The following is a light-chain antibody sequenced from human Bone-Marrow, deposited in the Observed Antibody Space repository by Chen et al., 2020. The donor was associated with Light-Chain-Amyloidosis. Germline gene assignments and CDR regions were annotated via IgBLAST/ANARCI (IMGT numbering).Light chain of an antibody. CDR1: NIGSTS. Sequence: SYVLTQPSSVSVAPGQTATIACGGNNIGSTSVHWYQQTPGQAPLLVVYYDSDRPSGIPERLSGSNSGNTATLTISRVEAGDEADYYCQVWDRSSDRPVCGGGTKLTVL. CDR2: YDS. V-gene: IGLV3-21*02. CDR3: QVWDRSSDRPV. J-gene: IGLJ3*02.